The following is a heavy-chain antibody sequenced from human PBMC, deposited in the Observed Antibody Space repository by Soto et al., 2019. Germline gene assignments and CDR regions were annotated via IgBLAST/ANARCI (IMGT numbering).Heavy chain of an antibody. CDR2: ISAYNGNT. D-gene: IGHD6-19*01. J-gene: IGHJ6*02. V-gene: IGHV1-18*01. CDR3: ARAGYRSGWYSGNYYYCYGMDL. CDR1: GYTFTSYG. Sequence: QVQLVQSGAEVKKPGASVKVSCKASGYTFTSYGISWVRQAPGQGLEWMGWISAYNGNTNYAQKLQGRVTMTTDTSTSTGYMERRSLRSDDTAVYYWARAGYRSGWYSGNYYYCYGMDLWGQGNTVTVSS.